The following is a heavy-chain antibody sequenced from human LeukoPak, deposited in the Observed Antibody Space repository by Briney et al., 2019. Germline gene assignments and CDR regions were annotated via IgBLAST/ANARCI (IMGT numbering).Heavy chain of an antibody. D-gene: IGHD6-13*01. V-gene: IGHV1-69*04. CDR3: ARVAAAGTGLPDY. CDR1: GGTFSSYA. J-gene: IGHJ4*02. CDR2: IIPILGIA. Sequence: VASVKVSCKASGGTFSSYAISWVRQAPGQGLEWMGRIIPILGIANYAQKFQGRVTITADKSTSTAYMELSSLRSEDTAVYYCARVAAAGTGLPDYWGQGTLVTVSS.